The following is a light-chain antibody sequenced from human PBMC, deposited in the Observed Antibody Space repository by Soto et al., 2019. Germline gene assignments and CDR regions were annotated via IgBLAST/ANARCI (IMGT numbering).Light chain of an antibody. CDR3: QQYNSYPFS. V-gene: IGKV1-5*01. J-gene: IGKJ3*01. CDR2: DDS. Sequence: DIQMTQSPSTLSASVGDRVTITCRASQSISSWLAWSQQKPGKAPKLLISDDSRLESGVPSRFSGRGSGTEFTLTINSLQPDDCATYDCQQYNSYPFSFGPGTKVDIK. CDR1: QSISSW.